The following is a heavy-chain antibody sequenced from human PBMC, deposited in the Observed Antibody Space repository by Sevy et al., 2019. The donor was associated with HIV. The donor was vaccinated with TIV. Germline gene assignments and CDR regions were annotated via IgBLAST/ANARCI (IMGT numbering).Heavy chain of an antibody. J-gene: IGHJ6*03. V-gene: IGHV4-59*01. Sequence: SETLYLTCNESGVSITRSYWNWIRQTPGKGLEWIAFVYYTGKTNYNPSLKSRVTVSLDTSKSQFSLKLSSVTAADTAVYYCARGGAGRQFDYYYYMDVWGKGTTVTVSS. CDR2: VYYTGKT. CDR1: GVSITRSY. D-gene: IGHD6-6*01. CDR3: ARGGAGRQFDYYYYMDV.